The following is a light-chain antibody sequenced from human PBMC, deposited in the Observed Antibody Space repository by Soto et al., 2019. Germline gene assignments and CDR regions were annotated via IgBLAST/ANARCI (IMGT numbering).Light chain of an antibody. V-gene: IGLV2-14*01. Sequence: QSALTQPASVSGSPGQSITISCAGTMRDVGAYNLISWYQQHPGRAPQLIIYGVRNRPSGISFRFSGSKSGNTASLTISGLQAEDEAYYYCSSYTSKSSLIFGGGTKVTVL. CDR1: MRDVGAYNL. J-gene: IGLJ2*01. CDR3: SSYTSKSSLI. CDR2: GVR.